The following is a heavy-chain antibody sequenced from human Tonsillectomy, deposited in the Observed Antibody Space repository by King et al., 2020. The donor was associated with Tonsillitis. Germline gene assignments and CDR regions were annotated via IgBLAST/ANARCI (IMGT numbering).Heavy chain of an antibody. J-gene: IGHJ5*02. Sequence: QLQESGPGLVKTSQTLSLTCAVSGGSISSGGYSRSWIRQPPGKGLEWIGYIYYSGSTYYNPSLQSRVTISVDTSTIQFSLKLSSVTAANTAVYYGARTTYHDFLGGLNFFDPWGQGTLVTVSS. CDR1: GGSISSGGYS. CDR2: IYYSGST. CDR3: ARTTYHDFLGGLNFFDP. D-gene: IGHD3-3*01. V-gene: IGHV4-30-4*07.